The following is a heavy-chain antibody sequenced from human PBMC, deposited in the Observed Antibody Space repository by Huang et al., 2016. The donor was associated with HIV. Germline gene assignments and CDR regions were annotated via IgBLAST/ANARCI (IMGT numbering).Heavy chain of an antibody. D-gene: IGHD5-18*01. CDR2: IYWDDDK. CDR3: AHRERGYTYGTFGY. J-gene: IGHJ4*02. Sequence: QITLKESGPTLVKPTQTLTLPCTFSGFPRSTSGVGVGWIRQPPGKALEWLALIYWDDDKRYSPSLKSRLTITKDTAKNQVVLTMTNMDPVDTATYYCAHRERGYTYGTFGYWGQGTLVTVSS. CDR1: GFPRSTSGVG. V-gene: IGHV2-5*02.